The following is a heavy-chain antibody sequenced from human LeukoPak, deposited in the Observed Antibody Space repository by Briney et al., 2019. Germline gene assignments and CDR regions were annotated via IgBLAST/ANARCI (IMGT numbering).Heavy chain of an antibody. CDR1: GITLSNYG. CDR2: ISGSGGST. V-gene: IGHV3-23*01. D-gene: IGHD3-10*01. Sequence: GGSLRLSCAVSGITLSNYGMSWVRQAPGKGLEWVAGISGSGGSTNYADSVKGRFTISRDNSKNTLYLQMNSLRAEDTAVYYCAKDPIKLWFGELFQIDYWGQGTLVTVSS. CDR3: AKDPIKLWFGELFQIDY. J-gene: IGHJ4*02.